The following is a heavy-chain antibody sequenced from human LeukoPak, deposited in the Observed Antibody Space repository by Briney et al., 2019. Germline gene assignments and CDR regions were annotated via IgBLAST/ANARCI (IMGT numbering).Heavy chain of an antibody. D-gene: IGHD6-13*01. CDR2: FSATDGSA. CDR1: GFTVSSYG. V-gene: IGHV3-23*01. Sequence: PGGSLKLSCAPPGFTVSSYGMTWVRLAPGKGLEWDPPFSATDGSAQYAESVKGRFTISRDNSKNSLYLQMNSLRDEDTAVYYCAKARIAAAGTGAFDVWGQGTMVTVSS. CDR3: AKARIAAAGTGAFDV. J-gene: IGHJ3*01.